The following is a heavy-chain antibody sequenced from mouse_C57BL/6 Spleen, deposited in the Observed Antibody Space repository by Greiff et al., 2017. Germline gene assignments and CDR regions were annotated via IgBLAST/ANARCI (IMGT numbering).Heavy chain of an antibody. Sequence: QVQLKESGPELVKPGASVKISCKASGYSFTSYYIHWVKQRPGQGLEWIGWIYPGSGNTKYNEKFKGKATLTADTSSSTAYMQLSSLTSEDSAVYYCARQFLYDYDRYFDVWGTGTTVTVSS. J-gene: IGHJ1*03. D-gene: IGHD2-4*01. CDR1: GYSFTSYY. CDR2: IYPGSGNT. V-gene: IGHV1-66*01. CDR3: ARQFLYDYDRYFDV.